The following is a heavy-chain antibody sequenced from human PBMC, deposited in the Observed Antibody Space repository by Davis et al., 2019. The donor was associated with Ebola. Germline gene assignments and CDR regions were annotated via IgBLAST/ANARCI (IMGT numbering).Heavy chain of an antibody. J-gene: IGHJ5*02. D-gene: IGHD4-17*01. CDR3: ARLTRLSMTTVKTGWFDP. V-gene: IGHV4-61*01. CDR2: IYYSGST. Sequence: SETLSLTCTVSGGSVSSGSYYWSWIRQPPGKGLEWIGYIYYSGSTNYNPSLKSRVTISVDTSKNQFSLKLSSVTAADTAVYYCARLTRLSMTTVKTGWFDPWGQGTLVTVSS. CDR1: GGSVSSGSYY.